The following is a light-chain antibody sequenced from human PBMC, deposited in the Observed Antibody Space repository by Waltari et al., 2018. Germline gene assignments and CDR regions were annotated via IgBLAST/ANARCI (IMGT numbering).Light chain of an antibody. CDR2: YDS. Sequence: SYLVTQSPSVSVAPGDTARITCGGDNIGCKSVHWYQQRPGQAPVLVISYDSERPSGIPERFSGSNSGNTATLTISWVEAEDEADYYCLVWHSTIDHQGVFGGGTKLTVL. J-gene: IGLJ2*01. CDR3: LVWHSTIDHQGV. CDR1: NIGCKS. V-gene: IGLV3-21*04.